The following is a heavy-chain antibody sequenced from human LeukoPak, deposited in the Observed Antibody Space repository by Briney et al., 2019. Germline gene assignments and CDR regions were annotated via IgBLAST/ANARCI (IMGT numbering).Heavy chain of an antibody. D-gene: IGHD3-9*01. CDR2: IKSKTDGGTT. J-gene: IGHJ4*02. Sequence: GGSLRLSCAASGFTFSNAWMNWVRQAPGKGLECVGRIKSKTDGGTTDYAAPVKGRFTISRDDSKTTLYLQMNSLKTEDTAVYYCARERVYDLFTAYYIFDYWGQGTLVTVSS. CDR1: GFTFSNAW. CDR3: ARERVYDLFTAYYIFDY. V-gene: IGHV3-15*01.